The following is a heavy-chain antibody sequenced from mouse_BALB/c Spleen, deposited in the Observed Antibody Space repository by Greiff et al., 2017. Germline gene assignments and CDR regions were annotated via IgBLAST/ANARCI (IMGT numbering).Heavy chain of an antibody. CDR3: ASYYRYDGGGRYAMDY. V-gene: IGHV2-9*02. D-gene: IGHD2-14*01. CDR1: GFSLTSYG. J-gene: IGHJ4*01. CDR2: IWAGGST. Sequence: QVQLKQSGPGLVAPSQSLSITCTVSGFSLTSYGVHWVRQPPGKGLEWLGVIWAGGSTNYNSALMSRLSISKDNSKSQVFLKMNSLQTDDTAMYYCASYYRYDGGGRYAMDYWGQGTSVTVSS.